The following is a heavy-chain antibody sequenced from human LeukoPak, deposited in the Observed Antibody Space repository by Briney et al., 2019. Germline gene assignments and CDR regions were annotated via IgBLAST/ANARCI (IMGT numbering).Heavy chain of an antibody. CDR2: ISGVGGST. D-gene: IGHD3-9*01. Sequence: GGALRLSCAASGFTFDDYAMHWGRQAPGRGLGWVSLISGVGGSTYYADSVKGRCTISRDNSKNSLYLQMNSLRTEDTALYYCAKDRTAIFPYYFDYWGQGTLVTVSS. J-gene: IGHJ4*02. CDR1: GFTFDDYA. CDR3: AKDRTAIFPYYFDY. V-gene: IGHV3-43*02.